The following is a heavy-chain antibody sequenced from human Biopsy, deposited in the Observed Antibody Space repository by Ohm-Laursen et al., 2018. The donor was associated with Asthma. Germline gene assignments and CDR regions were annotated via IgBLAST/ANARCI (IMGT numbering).Heavy chain of an antibody. D-gene: IGHD2-2*01. CDR1: GGTFNTYV. Sequence: SSETVFCKSLGGTFNTYVIGWARQAPGQGLEWMGGINSVFGTTTYPQKFQDRVTITADDSTSTVYMELSSLRSEDTAVYYCARKAGSCISRTCYSLDFWGQGTLVTVSS. V-gene: IGHV1-69*01. CDR2: INSVFGTT. CDR3: ARKAGSCISRTCYSLDF. J-gene: IGHJ4*02.